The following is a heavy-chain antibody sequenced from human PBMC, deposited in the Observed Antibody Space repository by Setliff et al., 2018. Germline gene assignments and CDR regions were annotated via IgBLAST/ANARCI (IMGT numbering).Heavy chain of an antibody. V-gene: IGHV1-2*02. Sequence: ASVKVSCKTSGYPFTDYYIHWVRQAPGQGLEWMGWINPNSGGTNYAQKFQGRVTMTRDTSTSTVYMELSSLRSEDTAVYYCARRGQGFNNPFDYWGQGTLVTVSS. CDR3: ARRGQGFNNPFDY. D-gene: IGHD3-9*01. CDR1: GYPFTDYY. CDR2: INPNSGGT. J-gene: IGHJ4*02.